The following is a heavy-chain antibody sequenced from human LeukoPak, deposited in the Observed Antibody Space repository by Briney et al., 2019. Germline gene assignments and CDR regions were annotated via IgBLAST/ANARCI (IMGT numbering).Heavy chain of an antibody. Sequence: PGGSLRLSCATSGFTFSNYAMSWVRQAPGKALEWVSGTGGDGVYTRCAESVKGRFTISRDNSKNTPYLQMNSLRAEGTAVYYCAKSPSPPEYSSGWYGNHFDYWGQGTLVTVSS. CDR3: AKSPSPPEYSSGWYGNHFDY. CDR1: GFTFSNYA. V-gene: IGHV3-23*01. J-gene: IGHJ4*02. D-gene: IGHD6-19*01. CDR2: TGGDGVYT.